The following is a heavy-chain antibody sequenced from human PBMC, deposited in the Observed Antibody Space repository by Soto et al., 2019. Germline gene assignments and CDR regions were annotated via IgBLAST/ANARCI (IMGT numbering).Heavy chain of an antibody. CDR3: ARERLPYYYDSSGYNYFDY. D-gene: IGHD3-22*01. Sequence: GGSLRLSCAASGFTFSSYGMHWVRQAPGKGLEWVAVIWYDGSNKYYADSVKGRFTISRDNSKNTLYLQMNSLRAEDTAVYYCARERLPYYYDSSGYNYFDYWGQGTLVTVSS. CDR2: IWYDGSNK. CDR1: GFTFSSYG. J-gene: IGHJ4*02. V-gene: IGHV3-33*01.